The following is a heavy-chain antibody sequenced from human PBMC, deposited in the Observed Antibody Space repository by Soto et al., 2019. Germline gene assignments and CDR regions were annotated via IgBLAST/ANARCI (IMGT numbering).Heavy chain of an antibody. CDR3: ARENYYGSGSYYFDP. CDR2: IIPIFGTA. Sequence: SVKVSCKASGYTFTRSGISWVRQAPGQGLEWMGGIIPIFGTANYAQKFQGRVTITADESTSTAYMELSSLRSEDTAVYYCARENYYGSGSYYFDPWGQGTLVTVSS. V-gene: IGHV1-69*13. D-gene: IGHD3-10*01. CDR1: GYTFTRSG. J-gene: IGHJ5*02.